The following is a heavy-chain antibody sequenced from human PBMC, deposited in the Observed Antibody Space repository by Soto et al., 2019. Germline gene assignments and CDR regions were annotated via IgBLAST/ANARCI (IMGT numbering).Heavy chain of an antibody. J-gene: IGHJ4*02. CDR3: TTNGRLVKNDFDY. V-gene: IGHV3-15*01. D-gene: IGHD1-26*01. Sequence: GGSLRLSCAASGFTFSNAWMSWVRQAPGKGLEWVGRIKSKTDGGTTDYAAPVKGRFTISREDSKNTLYLQMNSLKTEDTAVYYCTTNGRLVKNDFDYWGQGTLVTVSS. CDR1: GFTFSNAW. CDR2: IKSKTDGGTT.